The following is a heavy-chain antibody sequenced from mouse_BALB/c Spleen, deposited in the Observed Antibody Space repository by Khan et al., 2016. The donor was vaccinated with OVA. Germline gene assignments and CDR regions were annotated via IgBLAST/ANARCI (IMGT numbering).Heavy chain of an antibody. J-gene: IGHJ3*01. V-gene: IGHV14-3*02. CDR3: ATLYSNPFAY. D-gene: IGHD2-5*01. CDR1: GFNIKDTY. Sequence: EVQLQQSGAELVKPGASVKLSCSASGFNIKDTYIHWVKQRPEQGLEWIGRIDPPNDDSKYGPKFQDKATLTADTSSNTVYLQLSRLTSEDTAVYYCATLYSNPFAYWGQGTLVSVSA. CDR2: IDPPNDDS.